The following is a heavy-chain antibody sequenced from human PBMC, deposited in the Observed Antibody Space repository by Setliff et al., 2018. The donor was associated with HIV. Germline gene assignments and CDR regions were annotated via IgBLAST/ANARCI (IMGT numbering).Heavy chain of an antibody. CDR3: ARVRSYGSAYDAFDV. V-gene: IGHV4-39*07. D-gene: IGHD3-10*01. J-gene: IGHJ3*01. CDR2: IFYRGTT. Sequence: SETLSLTCTVSGDSISSSSSYWAWIRQPPGKGLEWIGNIFYRGTTNYNPSLTSRVTISVDTSKNQFSLRLTSVTAADTAVYYCARVRSYGSAYDAFDVWGPGTMVTVSS. CDR1: GDSISSSSSY.